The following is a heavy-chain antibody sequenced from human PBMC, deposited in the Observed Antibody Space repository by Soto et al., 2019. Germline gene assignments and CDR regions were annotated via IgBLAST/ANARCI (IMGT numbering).Heavy chain of an antibody. CDR2: IYYSGST. CDR3: ARGQIFGVVISYGMDV. Sequence: YWIGWVRQMPGKGLEWIGYIYYSGSTYYNPSLKSRVTISVDTSKNQFSLKLSSVTAADTAVYYCARGQIFGVVISYGMDVWGQGTMVTVSS. D-gene: IGHD3-3*01. V-gene: IGHV4-31*02. J-gene: IGHJ6*02. CDR1: Y.